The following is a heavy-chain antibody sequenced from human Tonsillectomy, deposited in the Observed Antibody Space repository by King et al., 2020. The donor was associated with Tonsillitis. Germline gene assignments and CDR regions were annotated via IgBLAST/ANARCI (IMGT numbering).Heavy chain of an antibody. V-gene: IGHV4-59*02. CDR2: FHFGGST. D-gene: IGHD5-18*01. CDR1: GGSVSGFY. CDR3: ARGGFSYGPNAFDI. Sequence: VQLQESGPGLVKPSETLSLTCTVSGGSVSGFYWSWIRQPPGKGLEWIGFFHFGGSTHYNPSLKSRVTISIDSSKNQFSLKLTSVTSADTAVYYCARGGFSYGPNAFDIWGPGTLVTVPS. J-gene: IGHJ3*02.